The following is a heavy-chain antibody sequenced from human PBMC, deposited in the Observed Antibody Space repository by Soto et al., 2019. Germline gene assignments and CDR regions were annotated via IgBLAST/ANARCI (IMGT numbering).Heavy chain of an antibody. Sequence: QVQLEESGGGVVQPGRSLRLSCAASGFTFSRHTMHWVRQAPGKGLEWVASISYDGSNKYYADSVKGRFTISRDNSKNTXXVQMDSLRAEDTAVYYCARDRLRLGELSLVGYFDYWGQGTLVTVSS. CDR2: ISYDGSNK. J-gene: IGHJ4*02. CDR1: GFTFSRHT. D-gene: IGHD3-16*02. CDR3: ARDRLRLGELSLVGYFDY. V-gene: IGHV3-30*04.